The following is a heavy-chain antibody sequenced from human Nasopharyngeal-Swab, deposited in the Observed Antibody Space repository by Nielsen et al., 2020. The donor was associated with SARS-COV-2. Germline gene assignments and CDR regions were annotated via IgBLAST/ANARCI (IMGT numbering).Heavy chain of an antibody. D-gene: IGHD1-26*01. CDR3: AREYSGNYLGVDY. CDR2: ISSSSSYT. Sequence: GGSLRLSCAASGFTFSDYYMSWIRQAPGKGLEWVSYISSSSSYTNYADSVKGRFTISRDNAKNSLYLQMNSLRAEDTAVYYCAREYSGNYLGVDYWGQGTLVTVSS. V-gene: IGHV3-11*06. CDR1: GFTFSDYY. J-gene: IGHJ4*02.